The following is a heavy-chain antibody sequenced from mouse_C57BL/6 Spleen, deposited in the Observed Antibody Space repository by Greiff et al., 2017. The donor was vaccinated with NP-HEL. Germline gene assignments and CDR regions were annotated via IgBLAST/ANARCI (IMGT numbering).Heavy chain of an antibody. Sequence: QVQLQQSGPELVKPGASVKISCKASGYAFSSSWMNWVKQRPGKGLEWIGRIYPGDGDTNYNGKFKGKATLTADKSSSTAYMQRSSLTSEDSAVYFCARDYGSSLGFDYWGQGTTLTVSS. D-gene: IGHD1-1*01. V-gene: IGHV1-82*01. CDR2: IYPGDGDT. J-gene: IGHJ2*01. CDR3: ARDYGSSLGFDY. CDR1: GYAFSSSW.